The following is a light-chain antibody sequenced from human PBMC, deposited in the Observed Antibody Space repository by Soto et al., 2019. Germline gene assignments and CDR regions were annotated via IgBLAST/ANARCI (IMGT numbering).Light chain of an antibody. CDR1: SXDIGRYKF. CDR2: EGT. J-gene: IGLJ2*01. CDR3: SSSPNTNTRVI. Sequence: QSVLTQPASVSGSPGQSITISCTGTSXDIGRYKFVSWFQQHPGKDPKLLILEGTNRPSGVSNRFSGSKSGNTASLTISGLQAEDEAIYFCSSSPNTNTRVIFGGGTKVTVL. V-gene: IGLV2-14*01.